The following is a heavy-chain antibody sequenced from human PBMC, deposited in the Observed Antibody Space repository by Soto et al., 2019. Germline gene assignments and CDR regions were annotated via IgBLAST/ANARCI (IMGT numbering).Heavy chain of an antibody. J-gene: IGHJ4*02. D-gene: IGHD3-22*01. V-gene: IGHV1-3*01. CDR2: INGGNDNT. CDR3: ARVSGFSSGYSNDY. CDR1: GYTVSNNT. Sequence: QVQLVQSGAEVKKPGASVKVSYKASGYTVSNNTMHWVRQAPGQRPEWMGWINGGNDNTKYSQKFQGRVTITRDTSANTAYMEVNCLTSEDTAVYYCARVSGFSSGYSNDYWGQGTLVIVSA.